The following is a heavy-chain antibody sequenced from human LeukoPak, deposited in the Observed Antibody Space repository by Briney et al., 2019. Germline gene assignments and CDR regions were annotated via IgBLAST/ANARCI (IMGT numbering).Heavy chain of an antibody. Sequence: SVKVSCKVSGGTFSSYAISWVRQAPGQGLEWMGGIIPIFGAANYAQTFQDRVTITADESTSNAYVELSSLGSEDTAVYYCARDHLQSGIQLWLHPRTHEGFDYWGQRTLVSVSS. J-gene: IGHJ4*02. CDR1: GGTFSSYA. V-gene: IGHV1-69*13. CDR3: ARDHLQSGIQLWLHPRTHEGFDY. D-gene: IGHD5-18*01. CDR2: IIPIFGAA.